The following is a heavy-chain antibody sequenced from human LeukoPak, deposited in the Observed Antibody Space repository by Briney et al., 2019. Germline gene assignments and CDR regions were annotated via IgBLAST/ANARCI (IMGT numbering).Heavy chain of an antibody. CDR2: IYYSGST. CDR1: GGSISSYY. Sequence: SETLSLTCTVSGGSISSYYWSWIRQPPGKGLEWIGYIYYSGSTNYNPSLKSRVTISVDTSKNQFSLKLSSVTAADTAVYYCAREASYDFWSGWTLCDAFDIWGQGTMVTVSS. J-gene: IGHJ3*02. CDR3: AREASYDFWSGWTLCDAFDI. V-gene: IGHV4-59*01. D-gene: IGHD3-3*01.